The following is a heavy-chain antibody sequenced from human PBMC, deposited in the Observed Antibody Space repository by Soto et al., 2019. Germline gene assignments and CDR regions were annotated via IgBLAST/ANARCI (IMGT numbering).Heavy chain of an antibody. V-gene: IGHV1-2*02. CDR1: GYTFTGYY. CDR2: INPNSGGT. D-gene: IGHD6-13*01. J-gene: IGHJ3*02. CDR3: ARSPLVVIAFDI. Sequence: GASVKVSFKASGYTFTGYYMHWVRQAPGQGLEWMGWINPNSGGTNYAQKFQGRVTMTRDTSISTAYMELSRLRSDDTAVYYCARSPLVVIAFDIWGQGTMVTVSS.